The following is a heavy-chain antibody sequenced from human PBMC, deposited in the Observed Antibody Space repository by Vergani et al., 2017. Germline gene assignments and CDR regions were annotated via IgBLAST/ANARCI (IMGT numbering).Heavy chain of an antibody. Sequence: EVQLVQSGAEVKKPGATMKISCKVSGYTFTDHYMHWVKQAPGKGLEWMGLVDPEDGETIYAVKFKGRVTIAADTSTDTAHLELSSLRSEETAVYYCATPQTVTTGGMEVWGQGTTVIVSS. CDR3: ATPQTVTTGGMEV. CDR1: GYTFTDHY. V-gene: IGHV1-69-2*01. CDR2: VDPEDGET. J-gene: IGHJ6*02. D-gene: IGHD4-17*01.